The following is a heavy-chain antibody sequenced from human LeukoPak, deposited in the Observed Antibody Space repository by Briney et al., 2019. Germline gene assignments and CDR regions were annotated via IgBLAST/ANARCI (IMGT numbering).Heavy chain of an antibody. CDR3: ARLRAYYYDSSGYYNFDF. Sequence: PSETLSLTCTVSGGSTSSSSFYWGWIRQPPGKGLECIGRISYSGRTYYNPSLQSRVTISVDTSKNQFSLRLSSVTAADTAVYYCARLRAYYYDSSGYYNFDFWGQGTLVTVSS. J-gene: IGHJ4*02. CDR1: GGSTSSSSFY. CDR2: ISYSGRT. D-gene: IGHD3-22*01. V-gene: IGHV4-39*01.